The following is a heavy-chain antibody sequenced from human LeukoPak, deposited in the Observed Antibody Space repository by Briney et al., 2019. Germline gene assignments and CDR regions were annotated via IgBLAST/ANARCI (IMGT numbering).Heavy chain of an antibody. CDR1: GFTFSSYW. V-gene: IGHV3-7*01. Sequence: PGGSLRLSCAASGFTFSSYWMSWVRQAPGKGLEWVANIKQDGSEKYYVDSVKGRFTISRDNAKNSLYLQMNSLRAEDTAVYYCAREDCSSTSCYRYYYYYMDVWGKGTTVTVSS. CDR2: IKQDGSEK. CDR3: AREDCSSTSCYRYYYYYMDV. J-gene: IGHJ6*03. D-gene: IGHD2-2*01.